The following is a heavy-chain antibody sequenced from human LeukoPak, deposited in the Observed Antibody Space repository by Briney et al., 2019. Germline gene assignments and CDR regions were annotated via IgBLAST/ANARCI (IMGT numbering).Heavy chain of an antibody. CDR1: GFTFSSYA. CDR2: ISYDGSNK. J-gene: IGHJ6*02. CDR3: ARDPLIVRGMDV. Sequence: HPGGSLRLSCAASGFTFSSYAMHWVRQAPGKGLEWVAVISYDGSNKYYADSVKGRFTISRDNSKNTLYLQMNSLRAEDTAVYYCARDPLIVRGMDVWGQGTTVTVSS. D-gene: IGHD2/OR15-2a*01. V-gene: IGHV3-30*01.